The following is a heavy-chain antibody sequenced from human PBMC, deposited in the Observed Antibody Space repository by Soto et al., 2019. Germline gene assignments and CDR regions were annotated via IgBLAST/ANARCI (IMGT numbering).Heavy chain of an antibody. D-gene: IGHD3-10*01. Sequence: GGSLRLSCAASGFTFSSYAMSWVRQAPGKGLEWVSAISGSSSYIYYADSVKGRFTISRDNAKNSLYLQMNSLRAEDTAVYYCARGYYYGSGSYYNYYYYGMDVWGQGTTVTVSS. J-gene: IGHJ6*02. V-gene: IGHV3-21*01. CDR2: ISGSSSYI. CDR3: ARGYYYGSGSYYNYYYYGMDV. CDR1: GFTFSSYA.